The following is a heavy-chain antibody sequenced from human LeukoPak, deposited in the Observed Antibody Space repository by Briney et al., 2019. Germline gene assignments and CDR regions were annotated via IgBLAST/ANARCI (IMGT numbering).Heavy chain of an antibody. J-gene: IGHJ4*02. CDR3: ARSLTMIVVVIAGY. CDR2: INPNSGGT. CDR1: GYTFTGYY. Sequence: ASVKVSCKASGYTFTGYYMHWVRQAPGHGLEWMGWINPNSGGTNYAQKFQGRVTMTRDTSISTAYMELSRLRSDDTAVYYCARSLTMIVVVIAGYWGQGTLVTVSS. V-gene: IGHV1-2*02. D-gene: IGHD3-22*01.